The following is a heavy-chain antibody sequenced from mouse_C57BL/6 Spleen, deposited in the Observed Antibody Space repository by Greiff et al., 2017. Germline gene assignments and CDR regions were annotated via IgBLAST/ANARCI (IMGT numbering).Heavy chain of an antibody. J-gene: IGHJ4*01. CDR2: IDPETGGT. V-gene: IGHV1-15*01. CDR1: GYTFTDYE. D-gene: IGHD2-3*01. Sequence: QVQLKESGAELVRPGASVTLSCKASGYTFTDYEMHWVKQTPVHGLEWIGAIDPETGGTASNQKFKGKAILTADKSSSTAYMELRSLTSEDSAVYYCTRSEIYEGYSVRYYAMDYWGQGTSVTVSS. CDR3: TRSEIYEGYSVRYYAMDY.